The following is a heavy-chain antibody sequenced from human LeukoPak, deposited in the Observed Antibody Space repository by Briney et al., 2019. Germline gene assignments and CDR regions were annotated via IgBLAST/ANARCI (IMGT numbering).Heavy chain of an antibody. V-gene: IGHV4-38-2*01. CDR3: ARPVDCYYHYMDV. Sequence: SETLSLTCAVSGYSISSGYYWGWIRQPPGKGMEWIGSIYHSGSTYYNPSLKSRVTISVDTSKNQFSRKLSSVTAADTAVYYGARPVDCYYHYMDVWGKKTTVTVSS. D-gene: IGHD4-23*01. J-gene: IGHJ6*03. CDR1: GYSISSGYY. CDR2: IYHSGST.